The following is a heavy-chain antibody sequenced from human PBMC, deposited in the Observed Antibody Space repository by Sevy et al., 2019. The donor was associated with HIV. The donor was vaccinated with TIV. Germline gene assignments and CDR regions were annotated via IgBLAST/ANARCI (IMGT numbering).Heavy chain of an antibody. D-gene: IGHD2-15*01. J-gene: IGHJ3*02. CDR3: ARDQREGDCSGGSCYSDAFDI. CDR2: ISSSSNYI. V-gene: IGHV3-21*01. CDR1: GFTFSSYS. Sequence: GGSLRLSCAASGFTFSSYSMNWVRQAPGKGLEWVSSISSSSNYIYYADSVKGRFTISRDNAKNSLYLQMNCLRAEGTAVYYCARDQREGDCSGGSCYSDAFDIWGQGTMVTVSS.